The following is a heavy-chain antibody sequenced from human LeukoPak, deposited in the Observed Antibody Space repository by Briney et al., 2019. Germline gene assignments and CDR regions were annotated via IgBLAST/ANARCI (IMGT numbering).Heavy chain of an antibody. CDR3: ARGRGGAHGAFDI. CDR2: ISSSGTSI. J-gene: IGHJ3*02. CDR1: GFTFSDYY. V-gene: IGHV3-11*01. Sequence: GGPLRLSCAASGFTFSDYYMSWIRQAPGKGLEWFSYISSSGTSIDYVDPVKGRFTIYRDNVQKSLYLQMNSLRAEDTAVYYCARGRGGAHGAFDIWGQGTMVTVSS. D-gene: IGHD3-16*01.